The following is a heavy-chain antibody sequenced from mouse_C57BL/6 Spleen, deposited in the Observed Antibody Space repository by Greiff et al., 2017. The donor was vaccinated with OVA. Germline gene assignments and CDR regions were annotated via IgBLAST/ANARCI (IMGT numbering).Heavy chain of an antibody. J-gene: IGHJ2*01. CDR2: IYPGDGDT. V-gene: IGHV1-82*01. Sequence: VQRVESGPELVKPGASVKISCKASGYAFSSSWMNWVKQRPGKGLEWIGRIYPGDGDTNYNGKFKGKATLTADKSSSTAYMQLSSLTSEDSAVYFCAREGGTPLDYWGQGTTLTVSS. CDR3: AREGGTPLDY. CDR1: GYAFSSSW. D-gene: IGHD2-14*01.